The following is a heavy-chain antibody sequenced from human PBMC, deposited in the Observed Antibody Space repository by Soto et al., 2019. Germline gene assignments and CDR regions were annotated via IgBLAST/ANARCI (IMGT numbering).Heavy chain of an antibody. CDR2: IYSGNT. CDR1: GGSISGYY. V-gene: IGHV4-59*08. CDR3: GRISSRGDYAY. Sequence: SETLSLTCTISGGSISGYYWTWIRQSPWKGLEYIGYIYSGNTNYNPSLNSRVTISVDTSKNQFSLKLSSVTAADTAVYYCGRISSRGDYAYWGQGTLVTVSS. D-gene: IGHD3-16*01. J-gene: IGHJ4*02.